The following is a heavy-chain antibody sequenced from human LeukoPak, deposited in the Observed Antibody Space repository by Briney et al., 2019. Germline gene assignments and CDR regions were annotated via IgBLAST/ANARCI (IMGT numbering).Heavy chain of an antibody. D-gene: IGHD4-23*01. CDR1: GYTVTSYG. CDR3: ARPVVTLDYAFDI. Sequence: ASGKVCCKASGYTVTSYGISWVRQAAGQGVEGRGGISAYNGNTNYAQKLLGRVTMTTDTSTSTAYMELRSLRSDDTAVYYCARPVVTLDYAFDIWGQGTMVTVSS. J-gene: IGHJ3*02. V-gene: IGHV1-18*01. CDR2: ISAYNGNT.